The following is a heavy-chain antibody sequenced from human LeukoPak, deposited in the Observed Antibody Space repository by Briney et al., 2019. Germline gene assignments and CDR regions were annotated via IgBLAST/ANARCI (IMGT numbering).Heavy chain of an antibody. Sequence: PSETLSLTCAVYGGSFSGYYWSWIRQPPGKGLEWIGEINHSGSTNYNPSLKSRVTISVDTSKNQFSLKLSSVTAADTAVYYCARRGYGSGSYYHYWGQGTLVTVSS. V-gene: IGHV4-34*01. CDR3: ARRGYGSGSYYHY. J-gene: IGHJ4*02. CDR2: INHSGST. D-gene: IGHD3-10*01. CDR1: GGSFSGYY.